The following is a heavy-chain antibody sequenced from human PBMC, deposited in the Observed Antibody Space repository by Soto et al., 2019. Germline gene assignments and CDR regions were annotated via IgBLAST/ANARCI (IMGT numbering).Heavy chain of an antibody. V-gene: IGHV4-4*07. CDR2: IYISGST. CDR3: VRDCSGGGCYSDYGMDV. CDR1: GDSVSSYY. D-gene: IGHD2-15*01. J-gene: IGHJ6*02. Sequence: SETLSLTCTVSGDSVSSYYWSWIRQPAGRGLEWIGRIYISGSTDYNLSLKGRVSMSVDRSKNQFSLKLTSVTAADTAVYYCVRDCSGGGCYSDYGMDVWGQGTTVTVSS.